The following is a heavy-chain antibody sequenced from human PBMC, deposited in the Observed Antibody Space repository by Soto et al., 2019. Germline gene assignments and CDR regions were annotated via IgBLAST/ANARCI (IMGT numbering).Heavy chain of an antibody. CDR3: ASENDGASAGYYYGMDV. CDR1: GGTFSSYA. V-gene: IGHV1-69*13. J-gene: IGHJ6*02. Sequence: SVKVSCKASGGTFSSYAISWVRQAPGQGLEWMGGIIPIFGTANYAQKFQGRVTITADESTSTAYMELSSLRSEDTAVYYCASENDGASAGYYYGMDVWGQGTTVTVSS. CDR2: IIPIFGTA. D-gene: IGHD1-1*01.